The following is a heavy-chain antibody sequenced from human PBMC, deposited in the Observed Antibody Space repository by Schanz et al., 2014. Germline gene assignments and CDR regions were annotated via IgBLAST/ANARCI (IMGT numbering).Heavy chain of an antibody. J-gene: IGHJ4*02. CDR1: GYTFTSHG. CDR3: ARGRYSVGGSDY. Sequence: QVQLVQSGAEVKKSGSSMKVSCKASGYTFTSHGISWVRQAPGQGLEWMGWITAYNGDTNYALKLQGRVTMTTDTSTGTAYMELRSLRSDDTAVYYCARGRYSVGGSDYWGQGTLVTVSS. CDR2: ITAYNGDT. V-gene: IGHV1-18*01. D-gene: IGHD2-21*01.